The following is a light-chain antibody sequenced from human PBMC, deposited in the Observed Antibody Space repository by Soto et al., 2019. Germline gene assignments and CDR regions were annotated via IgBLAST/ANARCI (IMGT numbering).Light chain of an antibody. CDR2: DVS. CDR1: SSDVGGYNY. Sequence: QSVLTQPASVSGSPGQSISISCTGTSSDVGGYNYVSWYQQHPGKAPKLMIYDVSNRPSGVSNRFSGSKSGNTASLTISGLQAEDAADYYCSSYTSSSTVVFGGGNKVTV. CDR3: SSYTSSSTVV. J-gene: IGLJ2*01. V-gene: IGLV2-14*01.